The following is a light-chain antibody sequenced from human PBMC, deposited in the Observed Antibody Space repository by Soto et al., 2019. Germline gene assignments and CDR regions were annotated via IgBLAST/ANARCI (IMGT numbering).Light chain of an antibody. Sequence: QSALTQPRSVSGSPGQSVTISCTGTSSDVGRYNYVSWFQQHPGKAPKLMTYDVSERPSGVPDRFSGSKSGNTASLTISVLQAEDEADYYCRAFTTSSARVFGTGTKLTVL. CDR1: SSDVGRYNY. J-gene: IGLJ1*01. CDR3: RAFTTSSARV. V-gene: IGLV2-11*01. CDR2: DVS.